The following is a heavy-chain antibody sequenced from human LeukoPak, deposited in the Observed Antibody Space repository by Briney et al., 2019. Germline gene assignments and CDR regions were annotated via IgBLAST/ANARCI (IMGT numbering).Heavy chain of an antibody. CDR2: IIPIFGTA. Sequence: GASVNVSCKASGGTFSRYAISWVRQAPGRGLEWMGGIIPIFGTANYAQKFQGRVTITADESTSTAYMELSSLRSEDTAVYYCARGVFGVVIIDYYYMDVWGKGTTVTVSS. CDR3: ARGVFGVVIIDYYYMDV. J-gene: IGHJ6*03. CDR1: GGTFSRYA. D-gene: IGHD3-3*01. V-gene: IGHV1-69*13.